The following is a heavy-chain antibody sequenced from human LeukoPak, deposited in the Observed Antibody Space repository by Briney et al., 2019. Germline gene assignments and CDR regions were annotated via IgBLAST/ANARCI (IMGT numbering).Heavy chain of an antibody. CDR1: GFTFSSYA. J-gene: IGHJ4*02. D-gene: IGHD2-15*01. CDR3: AKAIYCSGGACRGIDF. Sequence: GGSLRLSCAASGFTFSSYAMTWVRQAPGKGLEWVSIISASGLVAYYADSVKGRFTISRDNSNNTVFLQMKGLRDEDTALYYCAKAIYCSGGACRGIDFWGQGSLVTVSS. V-gene: IGHV3-23*01. CDR2: ISASGLVA.